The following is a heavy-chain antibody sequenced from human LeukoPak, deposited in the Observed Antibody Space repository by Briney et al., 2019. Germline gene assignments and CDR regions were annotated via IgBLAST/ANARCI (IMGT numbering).Heavy chain of an antibody. V-gene: IGHV4-59*01. CDR1: GASINNYY. CDR2: SYHSGRT. Sequence: SETLSLTCTVSGASINNYYWSWIRQPPGKGLEWIGYSYHSGRTNYNPSLKSRVTISVDTSKNQFSLKLSSVTAADTAVYYCARNADDSSTYPYFDYWGQGTLVTVSS. CDR3: ARNADDSSTYPYFDY. D-gene: IGHD3-22*01. J-gene: IGHJ4*02.